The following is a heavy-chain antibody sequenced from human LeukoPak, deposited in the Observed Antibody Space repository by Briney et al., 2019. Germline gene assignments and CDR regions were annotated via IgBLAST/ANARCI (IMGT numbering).Heavy chain of an antibody. CDR2: ISYDGSNK. CDR1: GFTSSSYA. J-gene: IGHJ4*02. D-gene: IGHD3-22*01. CDR3: AKSEGGVYYYDSSGYHDY. V-gene: IGHV3-30-3*02. Sequence: GGSLRLSCAASGFTSSSYAMHWARQAPGKGLEWVAVISYDGSNKYYADSVKGRFTISRDNSKNTLYLQMNSLRAEDTAVYYCAKSEGGVYYYDSSGYHDYWGQGTLVTVSS.